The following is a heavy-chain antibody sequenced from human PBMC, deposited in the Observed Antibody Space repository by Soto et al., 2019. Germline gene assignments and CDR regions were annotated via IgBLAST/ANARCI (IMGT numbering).Heavy chain of an antibody. CDR3: AVTHSSGSYYYYGMDV. CDR2: INAGNGNT. Sequence: ASVKVSCKASGYTFTSYAMHWVRQAPGQRLEWMGWINAGNGNTKYSQKFQGRVTITRDTSASTAYMELSSLRSEDTAVYYCAVTHSSGSYYYYGMDVWGQGTTVTVSS. J-gene: IGHJ6*02. V-gene: IGHV1-3*01. D-gene: IGHD6-19*01. CDR1: GYTFTSYA.